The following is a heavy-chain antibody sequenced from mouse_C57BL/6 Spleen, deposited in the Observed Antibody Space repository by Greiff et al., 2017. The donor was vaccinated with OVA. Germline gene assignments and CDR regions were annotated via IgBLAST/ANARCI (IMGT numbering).Heavy chain of an antibody. CDR2: IYPGDGDT. CDR1: GYAFSSSW. Sequence: QVQLQQSGPELVKPGASVKISCKDSGYAFSSSWMNWVKQRPGKGLEWIGRIYPGDGDTNYNGKFKDKATLTADKSSSTAYMQLSSLTSEDSAVYFCARGDPWFAYWGQGTLVTVSA. D-gene: IGHD3-3*01. CDR3: ARGDPWFAY. J-gene: IGHJ3*01. V-gene: IGHV1-82*01.